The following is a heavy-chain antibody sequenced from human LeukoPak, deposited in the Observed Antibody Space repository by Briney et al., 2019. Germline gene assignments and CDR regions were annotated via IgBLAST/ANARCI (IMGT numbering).Heavy chain of an antibody. CDR2: IYYSGST. CDR3: ATTSRAYDLGAFDI. Sequence: SETLSLTCTVSGGSISSYYWSWIRQPPGKGLEWIGYIYYSGSTNYNPSLKSRVTISVDTSKNQFSLKLSSVTAADTAVYYCATTSRAYDLGAFDIWGQGTMVTVSP. J-gene: IGHJ3*02. V-gene: IGHV4-59*01. D-gene: IGHD3-3*01. CDR1: GGSISSYY.